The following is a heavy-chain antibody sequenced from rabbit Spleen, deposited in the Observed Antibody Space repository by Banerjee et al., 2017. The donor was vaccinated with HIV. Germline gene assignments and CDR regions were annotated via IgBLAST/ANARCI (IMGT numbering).Heavy chain of an antibody. D-gene: IGHD8-1*01. CDR2: INVITGKA. Sequence: QEQLVGSGGGLVKPGTSLTLTCRASGFSFNNGYDMCWVRQAPGKGLQWIACINVITGKAVYATWAKGRFTFSKTSSTTVTLQMTSLTVADTATYFCARDTGSSFSSYGMDLWGQGTLVTVS. J-gene: IGHJ6*01. CDR3: ARDTGSSFSSYGMDL. V-gene: IGHV1S45*01. CDR1: GFSFNNGYD.